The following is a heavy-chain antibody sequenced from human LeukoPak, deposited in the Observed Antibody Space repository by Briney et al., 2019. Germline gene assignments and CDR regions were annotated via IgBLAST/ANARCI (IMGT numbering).Heavy chain of an antibody. CDR3: ARQRGYWSGDFDI. D-gene: IGHD2-15*01. CDR2: IYYTGST. CDR1: GGSISSYY. V-gene: IGHV4-59*01. J-gene: IGHJ3*02. Sequence: SETLSLTCTVSGGSISSYYWSWIRQPPGKGLEWIGYIYYTGSTNYNPSLKSRVTISLDTSKNQFPLKLSSVTAADTAVYYCARQRGYWSGDFDIWGQGTMVTVSS.